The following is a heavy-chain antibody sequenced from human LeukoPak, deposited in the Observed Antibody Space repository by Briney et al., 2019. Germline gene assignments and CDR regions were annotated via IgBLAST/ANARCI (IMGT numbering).Heavy chain of an antibody. CDR2: IYPRDGST. J-gene: IGHJ4*02. V-gene: IGHV1-46*01. CDR1: GYTFTSNY. CDR3: ARGNAIAAAGTGGDY. Sequence: ASVKVSCKASGYTFTSNYIHWVRQAPGQGLEWMGMIYPRDGSTSYAQKFQGRVTVTRDTSTSTVYMELSSLKSEDTAVYYCARGNAIAAAGTGGDYWGQGTLVTVSS. D-gene: IGHD6-13*01.